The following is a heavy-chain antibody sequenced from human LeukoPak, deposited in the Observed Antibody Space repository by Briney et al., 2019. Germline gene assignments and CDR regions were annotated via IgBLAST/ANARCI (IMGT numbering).Heavy chain of an antibody. Sequence: ASVTVSCTASGYTFTVYYMHWVRQAPGQGLEWMGWVNPNSGGTNYAQKFQGWVTMTRDTSISTAYMELSRLRSDDTAVYYCARTVAAAGTDYYYGMDVWGQGTTVTVSS. CDR1: GYTFTVYY. V-gene: IGHV1-2*04. CDR2: VNPNSGGT. J-gene: IGHJ6*02. D-gene: IGHD6-13*01. CDR3: ARTVAAAGTDYYYGMDV.